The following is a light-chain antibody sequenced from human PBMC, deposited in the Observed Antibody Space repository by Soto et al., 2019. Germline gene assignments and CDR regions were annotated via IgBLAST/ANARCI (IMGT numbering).Light chain of an antibody. CDR1: QNINNNY. CDR2: DAY. CDR3: QQRHMWPIT. V-gene: IGKV3D-20*02. J-gene: IGKJ5*01. Sequence: VLTQSPGTPSLSPGGRAPLSCRASQNINNNYLAWYQHKPGQAPRLLIYDAYNRATGIPPRFSGSGSGTDFTLTISSLEPEDSAVYYCQQRHMWPITFGQGTRLEIK.